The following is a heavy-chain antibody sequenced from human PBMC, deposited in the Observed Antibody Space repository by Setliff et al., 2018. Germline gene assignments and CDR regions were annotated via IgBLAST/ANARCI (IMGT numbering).Heavy chain of an antibody. Sequence: SETLSLTCTVSGGSISSSSYYWGWIRQPPGKGLEWIGSIYYSGSTYYNPPLKSRVTISVDTSKNQFSLKLSSVTAADTAVYYCARDRQYCSSPTCYSSYFYYYGMDVWGQGTTVTVSS. D-gene: IGHD2-2*02. CDR1: GGSISSSSYY. V-gene: IGHV4-39*07. CDR2: IYYSGST. J-gene: IGHJ6*02. CDR3: ARDRQYCSSPTCYSSYFYYYGMDV.